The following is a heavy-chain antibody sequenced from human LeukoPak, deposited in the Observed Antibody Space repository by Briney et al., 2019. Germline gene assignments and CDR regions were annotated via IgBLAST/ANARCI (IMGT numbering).Heavy chain of an antibody. CDR1: GGSFSGYY. Sequence: PSETLSLTCAVYGGSFSGYYWSWIRQPPGKGLEWIGEINHSGSTNYNPSLKSRVTISVDTSKNQFSLKLSSVTAADTAVYYCARRKSYGSGSYYNPHNWFDPWGQGTLVTVSS. CDR3: ARRKSYGSGSYYNPHNWFDP. V-gene: IGHV4-34*01. J-gene: IGHJ5*02. CDR2: INHSGST. D-gene: IGHD3-10*01.